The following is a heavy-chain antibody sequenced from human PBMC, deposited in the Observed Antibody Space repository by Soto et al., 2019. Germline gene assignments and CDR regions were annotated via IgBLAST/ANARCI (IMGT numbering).Heavy chain of an antibody. J-gene: IGHJ4*02. D-gene: IGHD2-15*01. V-gene: IGHV3-30*18. Sequence: QVQLVESGGGVVQPGRSLRLSCAASGFTFSSYGMHWVRQAPGKGLEWVAVISYDGSNKYYADSVKGRFTISRDNSKNTLYLKMNSLRAEDTAVYYFAKETYSGPLDSWGQGTLVTVS. CDR2: ISYDGSNK. CDR3: AKETYSGPLDS. CDR1: GFTFSSYG.